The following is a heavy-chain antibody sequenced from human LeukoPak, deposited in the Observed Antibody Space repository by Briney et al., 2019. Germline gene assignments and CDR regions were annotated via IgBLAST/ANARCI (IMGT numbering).Heavy chain of an antibody. CDR2: IYYSGST. J-gene: IGHJ4*01. CDR1: GGSISSYY. V-gene: IGHV4-59*01. Sequence: SETLSLTCTVSGGSISSYYWSWIRQPPGKGLEWIGYIYYSGSTNYNPSLKSRVTISVDTSKNQFSLKLSSVTAADTAVYYCARSTWELLNYFDYSGHGTLVTVSS. CDR3: ARSTWELLNYFDY. D-gene: IGHD2-15*01.